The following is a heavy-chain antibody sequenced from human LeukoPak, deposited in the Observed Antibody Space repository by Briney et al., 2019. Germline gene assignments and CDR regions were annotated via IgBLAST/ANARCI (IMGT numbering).Heavy chain of an antibody. CDR3: AREGGFSVATFDY. J-gene: IGHJ4*02. Sequence: GASVRVSCKASGGTFSGYAISWVRQAPGQGLEWMGGIIPIFGTANYAQKFQGRVTITADESTSTAYMELSSLRSEDTAVYYCAREGGFSVATFDYWGQGTLVTVSS. CDR1: GGTFSGYA. V-gene: IGHV1-69*13. CDR2: IIPIFGTA. D-gene: IGHD2-21*02.